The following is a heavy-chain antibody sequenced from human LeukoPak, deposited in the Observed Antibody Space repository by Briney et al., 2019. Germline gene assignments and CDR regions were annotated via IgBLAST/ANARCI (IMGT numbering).Heavy chain of an antibody. D-gene: IGHD5-18*01. CDR2: ISSSSSYI. CDR3: ASPPKSDTAMVTCHY. Sequence: GGSLRLSCAASGFTFSSYSMNWVRQAPGKGLEWVSSISSSSSYIYYADSVKGRFTISRDNAKNSLYLQMNSLRAEDTAVYYCASPPKSDTAMVTCHYWGQGTLVTVSS. CDR1: GFTFSSYS. J-gene: IGHJ4*02. V-gene: IGHV3-21*01.